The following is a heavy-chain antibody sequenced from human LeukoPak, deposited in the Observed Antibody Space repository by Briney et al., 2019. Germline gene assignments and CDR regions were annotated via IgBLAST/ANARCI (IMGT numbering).Heavy chain of an antibody. CDR3: ARDYKGPDY. CDR2: VSDIGRST. CDR1: GFTFSSYA. Sequence: GGSLRLSCAASGFTFSSYAMSWVRQAPGKGLEWVSAVSDIGRSTYYADSVKGRFTISRDNAKNSLYLQMNSLRAEDTAVYYCARDYKGPDYWGQGTLVTVSS. D-gene: IGHD4-11*01. J-gene: IGHJ4*02. V-gene: IGHV3-23*01.